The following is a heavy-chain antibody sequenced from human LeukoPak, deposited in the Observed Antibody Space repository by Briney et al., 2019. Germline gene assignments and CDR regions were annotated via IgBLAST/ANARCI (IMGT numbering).Heavy chain of an antibody. CDR3: ARDIVVVPAALGYAFDI. CDR2: ISAYNGNT. V-gene: IGHV1-18*01. Sequence: ASVKLSCKASGYTFTSYGISWVRQAPGQGLEWMGWISAYNGNTNYAQKLQGRVTMTTDTSTSTAYMELRSLRSDDTAVYYCARDIVVVPAALGYAFDIWGQGTMVTVSS. CDR1: GYTFTSYG. D-gene: IGHD2-2*01. J-gene: IGHJ3*02.